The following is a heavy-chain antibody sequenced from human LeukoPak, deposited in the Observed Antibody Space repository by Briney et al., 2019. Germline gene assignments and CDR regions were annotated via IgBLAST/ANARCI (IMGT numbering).Heavy chain of an antibody. CDR2: IKSKTDGGTT. Sequence: GGSLRLSCAASGFTFSNAWMSWVRQAPGKGLEWVGRIKSKTDGGTTDYAAPVKGRFTISRDDSKNTLYLQMNSLKTEDTAVYYCTTGTGGSGWKGPYWYFDLWGRGTLVTVSS. J-gene: IGHJ2*01. D-gene: IGHD6-19*01. CDR3: TTGTGGSGWKGPYWYFDL. CDR1: GFTFSNAW. V-gene: IGHV3-15*01.